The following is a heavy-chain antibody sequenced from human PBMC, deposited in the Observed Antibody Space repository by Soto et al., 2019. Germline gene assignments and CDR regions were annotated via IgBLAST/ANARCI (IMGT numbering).Heavy chain of an antibody. Sequence: PGGSLRLSCAASGFTFSSYGMHWVRQAPGKGLEWVAVISYDGSNKYYADSVKGRFTISRDNSKNTLYLQMNSLRAEDTAVYYCAKETDSSSWYYFDYWGQGTLVTVSS. D-gene: IGHD6-13*01. CDR1: GFTFSSYG. CDR2: ISYDGSNK. CDR3: AKETDSSSWYYFDY. J-gene: IGHJ4*02. V-gene: IGHV3-30*18.